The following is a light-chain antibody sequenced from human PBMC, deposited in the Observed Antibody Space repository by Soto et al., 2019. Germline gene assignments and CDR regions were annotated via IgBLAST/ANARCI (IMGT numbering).Light chain of an antibody. CDR2: GAS. J-gene: IGKJ3*01. Sequence: DIQMTQSPSSLSASVGDRVTITCRASQNIRNYLNWYQQKPGEAPNLLIYGASSLQSGVPLRFSGSGYETDFTLTINNLQPEDFATYYCQQSYTAVFTFGPGTKVYIK. CDR1: QNIRNY. CDR3: QQSYTAVFT. V-gene: IGKV1-39*01.